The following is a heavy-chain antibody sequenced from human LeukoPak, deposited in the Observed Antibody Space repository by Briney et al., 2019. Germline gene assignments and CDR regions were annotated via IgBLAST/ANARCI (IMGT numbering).Heavy chain of an antibody. D-gene: IGHD3-22*01. Sequence: PGGSLRLSCAASGFTFSSYWMSWVRQAPGKGLEWVANIKQDGSEKYYVDSVKGRFTISRGNSKNTLYLQMNSLRAEDTAVYYCAITPRGYDFDYWGQGTLVTVSS. V-gene: IGHV3-7*01. J-gene: IGHJ4*02. CDR1: GFTFSSYW. CDR2: IKQDGSEK. CDR3: AITPRGYDFDY.